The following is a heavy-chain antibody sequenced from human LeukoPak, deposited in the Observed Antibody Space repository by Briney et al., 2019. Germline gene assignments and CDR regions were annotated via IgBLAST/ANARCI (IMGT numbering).Heavy chain of an antibody. V-gene: IGHV4-59*01. CDR3: ARGSGSYWMTAIHPDYIDV. CDR1: GGSISSYY. D-gene: IGHD3-10*01. J-gene: IGHJ6*03. CDR2: IYYSGST. Sequence: SETLSLTCTVSGGSISSYYWSWIRQPPGKGLEWIGYIYYSGSTNYNPSLKSRVTISVDTSKNQFSLKLSSVTAADTAVYYCARGSGSYWMTAIHPDYIDVWGKGTTVTISS.